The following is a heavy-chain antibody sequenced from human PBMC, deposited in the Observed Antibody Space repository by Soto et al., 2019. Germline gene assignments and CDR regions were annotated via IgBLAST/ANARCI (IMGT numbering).Heavy chain of an antibody. CDR1: GFMFSNHG. D-gene: IGHD1-1*01. Sequence: PGRSLRLSCAASGFMFSNHGMRWVRQAPGKGLEWVAVIWSDGNNRYYADSVKGRFTISRDNSKNTLYLQMNSLRAEDTAVYYCVRGDNWNDEASDYWGQGTLVTVSS. CDR2: IWSDGNNR. V-gene: IGHV3-33*01. CDR3: VRGDNWNDEASDY. J-gene: IGHJ4*02.